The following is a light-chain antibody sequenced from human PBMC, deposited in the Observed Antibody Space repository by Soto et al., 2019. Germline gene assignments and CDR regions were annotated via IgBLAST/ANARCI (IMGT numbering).Light chain of an antibody. CDR2: GTS. CDR1: QNIKKF. CDR3: QQSYTTPYT. J-gene: IGKJ2*01. V-gene: IGKV1-39*01. Sequence: DIPMTQSPSSLSASVGDRVIITCRTSQNIKKFLNWYQQRLGEAPKLLISGTSPLQTGVPSRFSGSGSGTGFTLAISNLQPEDFATYYCQQSYTTPYTFGQGTKLEIK.